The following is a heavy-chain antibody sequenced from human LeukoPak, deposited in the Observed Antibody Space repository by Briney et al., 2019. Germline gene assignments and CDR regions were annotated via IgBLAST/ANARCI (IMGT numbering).Heavy chain of an antibody. CDR1: GFTFSSYW. CDR2: LKQDGSEK. CDR3: ARCRNYYGSGSYYDPSDY. V-gene: IGHV3-7*03. D-gene: IGHD3-10*01. J-gene: IGHJ4*02. Sequence: GSLRLSCAASGFTFSSYWMSWVRQAPGKGLEWVDNLKQDGSEKYYVDSVKGRFAISRDNAKNSLYLQMNSLRAEDTAVYFCARCRNYYGSGSYYDPSDYWGQGTLVTVSS.